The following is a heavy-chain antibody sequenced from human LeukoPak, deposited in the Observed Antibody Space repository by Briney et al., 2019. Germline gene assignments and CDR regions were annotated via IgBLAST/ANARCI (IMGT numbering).Heavy chain of an antibody. CDR2: ISAYNGNT. CDR1: GYTFTSYG. CDR3: ARESDTAMVKYFDY. V-gene: IGHV1-18*01. D-gene: IGHD5-18*01. J-gene: IGHJ4*02. Sequence: GASVKVSCKASGYTFTSYGISWVRQAPGQGLEWMGWISAYNGNTNYAQKLQGRVTMTTDTSTSTAHMGLRSLRSDDTAVYYCARESDTAMVKYFDYWGQGTLVTVSS.